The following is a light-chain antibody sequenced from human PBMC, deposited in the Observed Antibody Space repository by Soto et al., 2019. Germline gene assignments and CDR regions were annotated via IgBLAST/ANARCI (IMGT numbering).Light chain of an antibody. CDR1: QPVSSNY. Sequence: PGDRATLSCRASQPVSSNYLAWYQHKPGQAPRLLIYGASSRATGIPDRFSGSGSGTDFTLTISRLEPEDFAVYYCQQYGTSLRTFGQGTKVDIK. J-gene: IGKJ1*01. V-gene: IGKV3-20*01. CDR3: QQYGTSLRT. CDR2: GAS.